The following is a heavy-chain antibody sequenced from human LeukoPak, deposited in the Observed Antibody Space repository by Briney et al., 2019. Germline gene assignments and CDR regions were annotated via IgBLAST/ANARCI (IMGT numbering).Heavy chain of an antibody. CDR1: GFSLSTGGVG. V-gene: IGHV2-5*02. CDR2: IYWDDDK. D-gene: IGHD2-2*01. Sequence: SGPTLVKPTQTLTLTCTFSGFSLSTGGVGVGWIRQPPGKALEWLALIYWDDDKRYSPSLKSRLTITSDTSKNQVVLTMTNMDPVDTATYYCAHRTLVPIPGSFDYWGQGTLVTVSS. CDR3: AHRTLVPIPGSFDY. J-gene: IGHJ4*02.